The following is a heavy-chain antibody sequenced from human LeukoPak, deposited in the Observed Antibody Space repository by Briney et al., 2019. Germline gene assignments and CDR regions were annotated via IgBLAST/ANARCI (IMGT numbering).Heavy chain of an antibody. D-gene: IGHD3-22*01. CDR2: IYYSGST. CDR1: GGSISSYS. V-gene: IGHV4-59*08. J-gene: IGHJ5*02. Sequence: SETLSLTCTVSGGSISSYSWSWIRQPPGKGLEWIGYIYYSGSTNYNPSLKSRVTISVDTSKNQFSLKLSSVNAADTAVYYCARAFYDSSLGWFDPWGQGTLVTVSS. CDR3: ARAFYDSSLGWFDP.